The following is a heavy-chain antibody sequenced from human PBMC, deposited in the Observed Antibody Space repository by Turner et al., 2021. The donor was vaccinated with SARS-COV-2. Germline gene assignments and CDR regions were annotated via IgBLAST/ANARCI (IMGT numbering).Heavy chain of an antibody. D-gene: IGHD6-13*01. CDR2: IYHSGST. CDR3: ARTIAAAVSDY. V-gene: IGHV4-34*01. CDR1: GGSFSAYY. J-gene: IGHJ4*02. Sequence: QVQLQQWGAGLLKPSETLSLTCAVYGGSFSAYYWSWIRQPPGKGLEWIGEIYHSGSTNYNPSLKSRVTISVDTSKNQFSLKLSSVTAADTAVYYCARTIAAAVSDYWGQGTLVTVSS.